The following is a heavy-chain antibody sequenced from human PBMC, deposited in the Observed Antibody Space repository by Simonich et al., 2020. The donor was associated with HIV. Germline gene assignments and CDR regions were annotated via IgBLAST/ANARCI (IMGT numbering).Heavy chain of an antibody. D-gene: IGHD4-17*01. Sequence: QVQLQQWGAGLLKPSETLSLTCAVYGGSFSGYYWSWNRQPPGKGLEWIGEINHRGSTNYNPSLKSRVTISVDTSKNQFSLKLSSVTAADTAVYYCARRHPTTVTTPYFDYWGQGTLVTVSS. CDR2: INHRGST. CDR1: GGSFSGYY. J-gene: IGHJ4*02. CDR3: ARRHPTTVTTPYFDY. V-gene: IGHV4-34*01.